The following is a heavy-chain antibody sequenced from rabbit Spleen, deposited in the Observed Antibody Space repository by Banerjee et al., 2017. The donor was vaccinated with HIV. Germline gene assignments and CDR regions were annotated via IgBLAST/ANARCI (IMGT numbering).Heavy chain of an antibody. CDR1: GFDFNTYG. D-gene: IGHD2-1*01. Sequence: HLEESGGRLVTPGGSLKLSCTASGFDFNTYGLSWVRQAPGKGLEWIGYIDPIFGRTYYASWVNGRFTISSHNAQNTLYLQLNSLTAADTATYFCVRDLGYDDYSEKGYFNLWGPGTLVTVS. CDR3: VRDLGYDDYSEKGYFNL. V-gene: IGHV1S7*01. J-gene: IGHJ4*01. CDR2: IDPIFGRT.